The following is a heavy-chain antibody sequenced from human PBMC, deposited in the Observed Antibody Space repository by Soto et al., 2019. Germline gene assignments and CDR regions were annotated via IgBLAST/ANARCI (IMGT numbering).Heavy chain of an antibody. V-gene: IGHV4-31*03. J-gene: IGHJ5*02. CDR2: IYYSGST. Sequence: SETLSLTCTVSGGSISSGGYYWSWIRQHPGKGLEWIGYIYYSGSTYYNPSLKSRVTISEDTSKNKFSLKLSSVTAADTAVYYCARGSYTAKGNWFDPWGQGTLVTVSS. D-gene: IGHD5-18*01. CDR3: ARGSYTAKGNWFDP. CDR1: GGSISSGGYY.